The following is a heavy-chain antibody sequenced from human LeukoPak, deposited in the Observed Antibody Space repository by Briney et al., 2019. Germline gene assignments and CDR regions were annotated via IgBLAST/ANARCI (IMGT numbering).Heavy chain of an antibody. CDR1: GYTFTGYY. J-gene: IGHJ6*02. V-gene: IGHV1-2*02. D-gene: IGHD2-15*01. CDR2: INPNSGGT. CDR3: AREATPNYYYYGMDV. Sequence: ASVKVSCKASGYTFTGYYMHWVRQAPGQGLEWMGWINPNSGGTNYAQKFQGRVTMTRDTSISTAYMELSRLRSGDTAVYYCAREATPNYYYYGMDVWGQGTTVTVSS.